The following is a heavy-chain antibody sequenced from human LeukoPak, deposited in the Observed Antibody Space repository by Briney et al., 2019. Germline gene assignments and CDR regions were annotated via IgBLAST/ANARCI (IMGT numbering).Heavy chain of an antibody. CDR2: IYYSGST. D-gene: IGHD3-22*01. Sequence: KPSETLSLTCTVSGGSISSYYWSWIRQPPGKGLEWIGHIYYSGSTNYNPSLKSRVTISVDTSKSQFSLNLSSETAADTAVYYCARNYDSSGYTAFGYWGRGTLVTVSS. V-gene: IGHV4-59*01. J-gene: IGHJ4*02. CDR1: GGSISSYY. CDR3: ARNYDSSGYTAFGY.